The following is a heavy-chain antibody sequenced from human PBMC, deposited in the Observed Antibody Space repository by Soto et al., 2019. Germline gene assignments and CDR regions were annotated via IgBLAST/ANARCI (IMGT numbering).Heavy chain of an antibody. V-gene: IGHV3-23*01. D-gene: IGHD2-2*01. J-gene: IGHJ5*02. CDR2: LSGSGGST. CDR3: AKDTVPVATPWFDP. CDR1: GFTFNSYA. Sequence: GGSLRLSCAASGFTFNSYAMSRVRQAPGKGLEWVSTLSGSGGSTYYADSVKGRFTISRDNSKNTLYLQMNSVRAEDTAVYYCAKDTVPVATPWFDPWGQGTPVTSPQ.